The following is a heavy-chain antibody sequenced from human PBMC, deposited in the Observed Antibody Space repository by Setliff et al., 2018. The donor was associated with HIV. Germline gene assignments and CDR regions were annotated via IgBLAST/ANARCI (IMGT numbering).Heavy chain of an antibody. D-gene: IGHD3-10*01. V-gene: IGHV4-4*07. CDR2: IYPSGST. Sequence: SETLSLTCTVSGGSITNYFWSWIRQPAGKGLEWIGHIYPSGSTNYNPSLKSRVTISVDTSKNQFSLNLSSVTAADTAVYYCASRAGGDFWGQGTMVTVSS. CDR1: GGSITNYF. J-gene: IGHJ3*01. CDR3: ASRAGGDF.